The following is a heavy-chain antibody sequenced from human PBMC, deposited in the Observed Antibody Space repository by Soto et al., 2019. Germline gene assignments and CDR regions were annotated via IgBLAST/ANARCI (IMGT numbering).Heavy chain of an antibody. Sequence: LRLSYAASGFTFSSYSMNWVRQAPGKGLEWVSYISSSSSTIYYADSVKGRFTISRDNAKNSLYLQMNSLRDEDTAVYYCARVELLVYGMDVWAQGTTVTVS. D-gene: IGHD1-26*01. CDR1: GFTFSSYS. CDR2: ISSSSSTI. J-gene: IGHJ6*02. CDR3: ARVELLVYGMDV. V-gene: IGHV3-48*02.